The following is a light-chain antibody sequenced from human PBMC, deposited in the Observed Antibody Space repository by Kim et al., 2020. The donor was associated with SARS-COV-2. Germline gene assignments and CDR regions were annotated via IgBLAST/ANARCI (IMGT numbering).Light chain of an antibody. J-gene: IGKJ4*01. Sequence: EIVLTQSPGTLSLSPGERATLSCRASQSISRSYLAWYQQQPGQAPRLLIYGASSRATGIPDRFSGSASGTDFTLTISRLEPEDFAMYYCHQYGSSPRTFGGGTKLEIK. CDR1: QSISRSY. CDR3: HQYGSSPRT. CDR2: GAS. V-gene: IGKV3-20*01.